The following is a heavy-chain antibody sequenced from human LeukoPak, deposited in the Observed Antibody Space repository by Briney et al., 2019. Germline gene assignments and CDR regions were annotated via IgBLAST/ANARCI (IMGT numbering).Heavy chain of an antibody. CDR2: INPNSGAT. CDR1: GYTFTGHY. CDR3: AREITPVGGSPLIWFDP. Sequence: GASVKVSCKASGYTFTGHYMHWLRQAPGQGLEWMGWINPNSGATKSAQTFQGRVTLTRDTSITTAYMELSRLGSDDTAVYYCAREITPVGGSPLIWFDPWGQGTLVTVSS. V-gene: IGHV1-2*02. J-gene: IGHJ5*02. D-gene: IGHD1-26*01.